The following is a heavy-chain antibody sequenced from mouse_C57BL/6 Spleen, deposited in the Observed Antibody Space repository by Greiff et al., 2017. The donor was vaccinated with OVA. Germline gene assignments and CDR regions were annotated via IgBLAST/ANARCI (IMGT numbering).Heavy chain of an antibody. V-gene: IGHV7-1*01. CDR1: GFTFSDFY. D-gene: IGHD1-1*01. CDR2: SRNKANDYTT. J-gene: IGHJ4*01. CDR3: ARGNYDGSSYGAMDD. Sequence: EVKVVESGGGLVQSGRSLRLSCATSGFTFSDFYMEWFRQAPGQGLEWISASRNKANDYTTEYSASVKGRFIVSRDTSQSRLYLQMNALRDEDTAIYYCARGNYDGSSYGAMDDWGQGTSVTVSS.